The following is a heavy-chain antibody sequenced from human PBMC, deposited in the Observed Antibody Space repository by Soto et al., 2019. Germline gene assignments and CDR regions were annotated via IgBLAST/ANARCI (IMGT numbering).Heavy chain of an antibody. CDR1: GGSISSSSYY. D-gene: IGHD6-13*01. Sequence: SETLSLTCTVSGGSISSSSYYWGWIRQPPGKGLEWIGSIYYSGSTYYNPSLKSRVTISVDTSKNQFSLKLSSVTAADTAVYYCARQTGSSWEGFDYWGQGTLVTVSS. CDR3: ARQTGSSWEGFDY. J-gene: IGHJ4*02. CDR2: IYYSGST. V-gene: IGHV4-39*01.